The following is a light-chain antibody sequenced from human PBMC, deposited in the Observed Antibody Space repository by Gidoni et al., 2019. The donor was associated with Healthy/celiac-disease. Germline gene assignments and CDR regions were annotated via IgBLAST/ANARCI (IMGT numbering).Light chain of an antibody. CDR2: SNN. J-gene: IGLJ2*01. CDR1: SSNIGSNT. V-gene: IGLV1-44*01. Sequence: QSVLTQPPSASGIPGQRVTISCSGSSSNIGSNTVNWYQQLPGTAPKLFIYSNNYRPSGVPDRFSGSKSGTSASLAISGLQSEDEADYYCAAWNDSLNGVVFGGGTKLTVL. CDR3: AAWNDSLNGVV.